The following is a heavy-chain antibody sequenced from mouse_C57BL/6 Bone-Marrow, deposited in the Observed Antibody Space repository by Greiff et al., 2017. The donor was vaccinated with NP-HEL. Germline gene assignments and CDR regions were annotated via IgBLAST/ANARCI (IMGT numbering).Heavy chain of an antibody. CDR2: IYWDDDK. CDR3: ARSLLLRYPYYYAMDY. D-gene: IGHD1-1*01. J-gene: IGHJ4*01. CDR1: GFSLSTSGMG. V-gene: IGHV8-12*01. Sequence: QVTLKVSGPGILQSSPTLSLTCSFSGFSLSTSGMGVSWIRQPSGKGLEWLAHIYWDDDKRYNPSLKSRLTISKDTSRNQVFLKITSVDTADTATYYCARSLLLRYPYYYAMDYWGQGTSVTVSS.